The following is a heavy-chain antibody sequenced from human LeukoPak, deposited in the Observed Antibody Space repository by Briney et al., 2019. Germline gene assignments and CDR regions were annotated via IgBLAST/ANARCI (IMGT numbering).Heavy chain of an antibody. Sequence: SGSLSLTCAVYGGSFSGYYWSWIRQPPGKGLGWVGAIINSGSTNYNPSFKSRGTTSVATSTNQSPLKLSSGTAADTAVYYCARRRITMVRGVMILGGHWFDPWREG. CDR2: IINSGST. CDR3: ARRRITMVRGVMILGGHWFDP. J-gene: IGHJ5*02. D-gene: IGHD3-10*01. V-gene: IGHV4-34*12. CDR1: GGSFSGYY.